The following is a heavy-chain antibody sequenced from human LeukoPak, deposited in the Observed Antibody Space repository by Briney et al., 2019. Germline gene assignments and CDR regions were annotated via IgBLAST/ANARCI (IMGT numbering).Heavy chain of an antibody. D-gene: IGHD5-12*01. V-gene: IGHV3-23*01. J-gene: IGHJ4*02. CDR2: ISGSGDST. Sequence: PGGSLRLSCAASGFTVSSNYMTWVRQAPGKGLEWVSIISGSGDSTYYADPVKGRFTISRDNSKNTLYLQMNSLRAEDTAVYYCAKVRGYSGYGYFDYWGQGTQVTVSS. CDR3: AKVRGYSGYGYFDY. CDR1: GFTVSSNY.